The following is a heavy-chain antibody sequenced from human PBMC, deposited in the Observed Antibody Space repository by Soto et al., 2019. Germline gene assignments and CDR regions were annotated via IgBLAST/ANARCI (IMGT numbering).Heavy chain of an antibody. J-gene: IGHJ2*01. CDR1: GGSISSSSYY. Sequence: SETLSLTCTVSGGSISSSSYYWGWIRQPPGKGLEWIGSIYYSGSTYYNPSLKSRVTISVDTSKNQFSLKLSSVTAADTAVYYCARLASLEWLLKYFDLWGRGTLVTVSS. D-gene: IGHD3-3*01. CDR3: ARLASLEWLLKYFDL. CDR2: IYYSGST. V-gene: IGHV4-39*01.